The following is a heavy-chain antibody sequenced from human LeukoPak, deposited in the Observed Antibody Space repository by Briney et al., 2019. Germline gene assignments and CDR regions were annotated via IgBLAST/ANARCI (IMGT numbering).Heavy chain of an antibody. J-gene: IGHJ6*03. CDR3: AKGPLTSSNYYMDV. Sequence: PGGSLRLSCAASGFTFSNFAMSWVRQFPGQGLEWVSSITGDVTDTFYGDSGKGRFTISRDNSKDTLYLQMSVLRAEDTADYYCAKGPLTSSNYYMDVWGKGTTVTVSS. V-gene: IGHV3-23*01. D-gene: IGHD3-9*01. CDR2: ITGDVTDT. CDR1: GFTFSNFA.